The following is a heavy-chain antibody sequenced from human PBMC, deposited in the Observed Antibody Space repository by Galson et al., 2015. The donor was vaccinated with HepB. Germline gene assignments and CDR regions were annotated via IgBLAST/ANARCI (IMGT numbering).Heavy chain of an antibody. CDR3: AREVVSRDIVVVPAANGCFEI. CDR1: GFTFSSYS. V-gene: IGHV3-48*02. Sequence: SLRLSCAASGFTFSSYSMNWVRQAPGKGLEWVSYISSSSSTIYYADSVKGRFTISRDNAKNSLYLQMNSLRDEDTAVYYCAREVVSRDIVVVPAANGCFEIWGQGTMVTVSS. D-gene: IGHD2-2*01. CDR2: ISSSSSTI. J-gene: IGHJ3*02.